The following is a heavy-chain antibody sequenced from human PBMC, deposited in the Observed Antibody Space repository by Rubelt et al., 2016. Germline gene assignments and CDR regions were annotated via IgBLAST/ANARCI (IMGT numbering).Heavy chain of an antibody. J-gene: IGHJ4*02. CDR2: ISGSGGST. V-gene: IGHV3-23*01. CDR3: AKDHRDRAYIAAAGTRY. D-gene: IGHD6-13*01. Sequence: GGGLVQPGGSLRLSCAASGFTFSSYAMSWVRQAPGKGLEWVSAISGSGGSTYYADSVKGRFTISRDNSKNTLYLQMHSLRAEDTAVYYCAKDHRDRAYIAAAGTRYWGQGTLVTVSS. CDR1: GFTFSSYA.